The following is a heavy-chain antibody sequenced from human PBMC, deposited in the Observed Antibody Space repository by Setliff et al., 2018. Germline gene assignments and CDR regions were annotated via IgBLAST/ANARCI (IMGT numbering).Heavy chain of an antibody. D-gene: IGHD1-26*01. J-gene: IGHJ5*01. CDR3: AGHTTGFDP. V-gene: IGHV5-51*01. CDR2: IYPGDSDA. CDR1: GYSFSNFW. Sequence: ESLKISCKGSGYSFSNFWIGWVRQMPGRGLEWMGIIYPGDSDARYSPSFRGQVTISVDKSISTAYLQWSSLKASDTAMYYCAGHTTGFDPWGQGTMVTVSS.